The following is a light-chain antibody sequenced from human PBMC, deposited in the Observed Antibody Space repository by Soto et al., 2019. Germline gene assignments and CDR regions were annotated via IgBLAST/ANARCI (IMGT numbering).Light chain of an antibody. J-gene: IGLJ3*02. CDR3: AAWDHSLIGVV. CDR1: SSNIGSGT. V-gene: IGLV1-44*01. CDR2: RNS. Sequence: QSVLTQPPSASGTPGQRVTISCSGSSSNIGSGTVNWYQQLPGTAPKLLIYRNSQRPSGVPDRFSGSKSDTSASLAISGLQSEDEADYYCAAWDHSLIGVVFGGGTKLTVL.